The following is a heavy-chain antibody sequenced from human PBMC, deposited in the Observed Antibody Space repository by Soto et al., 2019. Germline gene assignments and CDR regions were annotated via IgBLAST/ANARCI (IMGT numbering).Heavy chain of an antibody. CDR1: GGSISSYY. CDR2: IYYSGST. Sequence: PSETLSLTCTVSGGSISSYYWSWIRQPPGKGLEWIGYIYYSGSTNYNPSLKSRVTISVDTSKNQFSLKLSSVTAADTAVYYRATGKIGWFDPWGQATLVTISS. D-gene: IGHD1-26*01. J-gene: IGHJ5*02. V-gene: IGHV4-59*01. CDR3: ATGKIGWFDP.